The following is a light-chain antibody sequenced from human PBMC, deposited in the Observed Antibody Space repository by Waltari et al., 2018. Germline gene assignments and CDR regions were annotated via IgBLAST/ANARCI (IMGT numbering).Light chain of an antibody. V-gene: IGKV1-5*03. CDR2: KAS. Sequence: DIQMTQSPSTLSASVGDRVTITCRASQSISDWLAWYQQKPGKAPKLLFYKASDLESGVPSRFSGSGSGTEFTLTISSLQPDDFATYYCQHYDGFPWTFGQGTEVESK. CDR1: QSISDW. CDR3: QHYDGFPWT. J-gene: IGKJ1*01.